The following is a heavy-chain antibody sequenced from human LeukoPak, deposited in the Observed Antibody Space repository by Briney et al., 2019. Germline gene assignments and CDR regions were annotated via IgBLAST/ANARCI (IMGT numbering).Heavy chain of an antibody. J-gene: IGHJ4*02. CDR3: AKGSLGSWYYFDY. CDR1: GFTFGSSA. Sequence: GGSLRLSCAASGFTFGSSAMSWVRQAPGKGPEGVATFSRSGPDTYYADSVKGRFTIFRDNSKNMLYLQMKSLRAEDTAIYYCAKGSLGSWYYFDYWGQGTLVTVSS. D-gene: IGHD6-13*01. CDR2: FSRSGPDT. V-gene: IGHV3-23*01.